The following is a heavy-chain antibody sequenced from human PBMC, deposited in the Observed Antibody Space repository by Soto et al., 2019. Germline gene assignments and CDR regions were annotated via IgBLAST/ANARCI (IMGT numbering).Heavy chain of an antibody. Sequence: QVQLQQWGAGLLKPSETLSLTCAVYGGSFSGYYWSWIRQPPGKGLEWIGEINHSGSTNYNPSLKDRVTQSVDQPQNPFALKVGAVPAADTAVYNGARARLGGGGDIVVVPAVKRYYYYGMDVWGQGTTVTVSS. J-gene: IGHJ6*02. CDR2: INHSGST. V-gene: IGHV4-34*01. D-gene: IGHD2-2*01. CDR3: ARARLGGGGDIVVVPAVKRYYYYGMDV. CDR1: GGSFSGYY.